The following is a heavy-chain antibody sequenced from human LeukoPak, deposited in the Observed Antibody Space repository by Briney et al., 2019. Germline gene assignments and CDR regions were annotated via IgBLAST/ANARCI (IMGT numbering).Heavy chain of an antibody. CDR1: GYAFNIYD. V-gene: IGHV1-8*01. Sequence: ASVKVSCKASGYAFNIYDINWVRQATGHGLDWMGWMNPDSGNTGFAQKFQGRVTMTRNTSITTAYMELSSLRFEDTAVYYCAVHLPGDYLDRWGQGTLVTVSS. J-gene: IGHJ4*02. CDR3: AVHLPGDYLDR. CDR2: MNPDSGNT.